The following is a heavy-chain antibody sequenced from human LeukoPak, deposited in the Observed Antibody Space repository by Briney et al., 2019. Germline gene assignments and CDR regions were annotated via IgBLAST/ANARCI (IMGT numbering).Heavy chain of an antibody. CDR1: GYTFTGYY. V-gene: IGHV1-2*06. D-gene: IGHD3-22*01. J-gene: IGHJ5*02. CDR3: AKEITMIVVALYP. Sequence: ASVKVSCKASGYTFTGYYMHWVRQAPGQGLEWVGRINPNSGGTNYAQKFQGRVTMTRDTSISTAYMELSRLRSDDTAVYYCAKEITMIVVALYPWGQGTLVTVSS. CDR2: INPNSGGT.